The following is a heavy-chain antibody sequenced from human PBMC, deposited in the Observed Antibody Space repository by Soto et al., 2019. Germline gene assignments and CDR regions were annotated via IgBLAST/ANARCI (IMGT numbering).Heavy chain of an antibody. CDR2: IYYSGST. CDR1: GGSIRSVDSY. D-gene: IGHD3-22*01. J-gene: IGHJ4*02. Sequence: SETLSLTCTVSGGSIRSVDSYWRWIRQPPGKGLEWIGYIYYSGSTYYNPSLKSRVTISLDTSKNQFSLNLSSVTAADTAVYYCARTHYSDRSGTDYWGQGTLVTVSS. CDR3: ARTHYSDRSGTDY. V-gene: IGHV4-30-4*01.